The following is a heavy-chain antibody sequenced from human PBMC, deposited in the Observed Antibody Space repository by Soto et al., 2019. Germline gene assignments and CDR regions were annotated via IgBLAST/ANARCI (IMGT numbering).Heavy chain of an antibody. CDR3: ARDGGGEVGYCSGGSCYGDY. CDR2: ISSSSSYI. Sequence: EVQLVESGGGLVKPGGSLRLSCAASGFTFSSYSMNWVRQAPGKGLEWVSSISSSSSYIYYADSVKGRFTISRDNAKNSLYLQMNSLRAEDTAVYYCARDGGGEVGYCSGGSCYGDYWGQGTLVTVSS. CDR1: GFTFSSYS. J-gene: IGHJ4*02. V-gene: IGHV3-21*01. D-gene: IGHD2-15*01.